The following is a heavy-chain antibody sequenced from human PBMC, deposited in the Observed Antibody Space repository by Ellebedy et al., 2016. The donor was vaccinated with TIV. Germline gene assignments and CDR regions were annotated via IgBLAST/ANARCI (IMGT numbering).Heavy chain of an antibody. CDR3: ARDQGLTIFGVAYGMDV. CDR1: GFTFSSYS. J-gene: IGHJ6*02. D-gene: IGHD3-3*01. CDR2: ISSSSSTI. V-gene: IGHV3-48*02. Sequence: GESLKISXAASGFTFSSYSMNWVRQAPGKGLEWVSYISSSSSTIYYADSVKGRFTISRGNAKNSLYLQMNSLRDEDTAVYYCARDQGLTIFGVAYGMDVWGQGTTVTVSS.